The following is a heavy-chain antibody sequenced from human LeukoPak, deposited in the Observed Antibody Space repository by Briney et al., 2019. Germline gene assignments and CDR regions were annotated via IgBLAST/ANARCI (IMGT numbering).Heavy chain of an antibody. CDR2: FDPEDGGT. D-gene: IGHD1-26*01. Sequence: ASVKVSCKVSGYTLTELSMHWVRHAPGKGLEWMGGFDPEDGGTIYAQKFQGRVTMTEDTSTDTAYMELSSLRSEDTAVYYCATVLISGSYANNVFDYWGQGTLVTVSS. J-gene: IGHJ4*02. CDR3: ATVLISGSYANNVFDY. V-gene: IGHV1-24*01. CDR1: GYTLTELS.